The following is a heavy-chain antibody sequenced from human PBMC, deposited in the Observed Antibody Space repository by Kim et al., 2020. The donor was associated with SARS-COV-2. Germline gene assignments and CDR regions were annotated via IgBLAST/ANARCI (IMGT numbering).Heavy chain of an antibody. D-gene: IGHD5-18*01. CDR2: T. V-gene: IGHV4-59*09. CDR3: ARGGYSYGFDY. J-gene: IGHJ4*02. Sequence: TNYNPSLKSRVTISVDTSKNQFSLKLSSVTAADTAVYYCARGGYSYGFDYWGQGTLVTVSS.